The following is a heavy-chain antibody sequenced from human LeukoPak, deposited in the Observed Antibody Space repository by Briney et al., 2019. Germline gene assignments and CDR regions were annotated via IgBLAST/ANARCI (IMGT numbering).Heavy chain of an antibody. CDR1: GFTFSSYA. V-gene: IGHV3-23*01. D-gene: IGHD2-15*01. CDR2: ISVNGGTT. J-gene: IGHJ4*02. CDR3: AKSWGYCLDY. Sequence: GGSLRLSCAASGFTFSSYAMTWVRQAPGKGLEWVSSISVNGGTTYYADSVKGRFTISRDSSKNTLYLQMNSLRAEDTAVYYCAKSWGYCLDYWGQGTLVTVSS.